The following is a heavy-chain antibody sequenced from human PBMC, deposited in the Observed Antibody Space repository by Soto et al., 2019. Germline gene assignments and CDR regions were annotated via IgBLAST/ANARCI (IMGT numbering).Heavy chain of an antibody. CDR2: ISAYNGNT. CDR3: ARDAAGRGWFDP. V-gene: IGHV1-18*01. J-gene: IGHJ5*02. Sequence: ASVKVSCKASGYTFTSYGISWVRRAPGQGLEWMGWISAYNGNTNYAQKLQGRVTMTTDTSTSTAYMELRSLRSDDTAVYYCARDAAGRGWFDPWGQGTLVTVSS. CDR1: GYTFTSYG. D-gene: IGHD6-13*01.